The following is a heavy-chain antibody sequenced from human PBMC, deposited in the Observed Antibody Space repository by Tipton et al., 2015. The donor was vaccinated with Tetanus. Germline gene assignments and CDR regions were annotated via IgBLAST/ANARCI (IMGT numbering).Heavy chain of an antibody. CDR3: ARGAYYDFWSGYYKGIYYYYGMDV. V-gene: IGHV1-8*01. D-gene: IGHD3-3*01. J-gene: IGHJ6*02. CDR1: GYTFTSYD. Sequence: QLVQSGAEVKKPGASVKVSCKASGYTFTSYDINWVRQATGQGLEWMGWMNPNSGNTGYAQKFQGRVTMTRNTSISTAYMELSSLRSEDTAVYYCARGAYYDFWSGYYKGIYYYYGMDVWGQGTTVTVSS. CDR2: MNPNSGNT.